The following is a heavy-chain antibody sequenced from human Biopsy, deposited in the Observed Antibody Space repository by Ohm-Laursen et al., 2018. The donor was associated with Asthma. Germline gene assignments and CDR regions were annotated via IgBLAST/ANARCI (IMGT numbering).Heavy chain of an antibody. V-gene: IGHV3-66*02. CDR1: GFAVSRDY. D-gene: IGHD4-23*01. Sequence: SLRLSCAASGFAVSRDYMFWVRQAPGKGLEWVSVIYSGGTSHTADSVKGRFTISRDNSKNTLYLQMNSLRVEDTAIYYCARTHERWTSSQDDALDIWGQGTMVIVSS. CDR3: ARTHERWTSSQDDALDI. CDR2: IYSGGTS. J-gene: IGHJ3*02.